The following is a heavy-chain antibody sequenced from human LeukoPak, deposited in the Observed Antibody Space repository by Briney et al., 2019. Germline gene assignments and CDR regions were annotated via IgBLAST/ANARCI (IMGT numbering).Heavy chain of an antibody. V-gene: IGHV3-9*01. CDR1: GFTFDDYA. Sequence: GGSLRLSCAASGFTFDDYAMHWVRQAPGKGLEWVSGISWNSGSIGYADSVKGRFTISRDNAKNSLYLQMNSLRAEDTALYCCAKDKRGVVVAEGFDYWGQGTVVTVSS. CDR3: AKDKRGVVVAEGFDY. J-gene: IGHJ4*02. CDR2: ISWNSGSI. D-gene: IGHD2-15*01.